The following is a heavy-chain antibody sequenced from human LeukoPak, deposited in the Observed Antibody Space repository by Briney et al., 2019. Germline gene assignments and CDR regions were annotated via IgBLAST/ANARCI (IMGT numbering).Heavy chain of an antibody. D-gene: IGHD4-17*01. CDR3: ARDSIDYYGDYHGNWFDP. J-gene: IGHJ5*02. CDR1: GFTFDGYG. Sequence: PGGSLRLSCAASGFTFDGYGMSWVRQAPGKGLEWVSGINWNGGSTGYADSVKGRFTISRDNAKNSLYLQMNSLRAVDTALYYCARDSIDYYGDYHGNWFDPWGQGTLVTVSS. V-gene: IGHV3-20*04. CDR2: INWNGGST.